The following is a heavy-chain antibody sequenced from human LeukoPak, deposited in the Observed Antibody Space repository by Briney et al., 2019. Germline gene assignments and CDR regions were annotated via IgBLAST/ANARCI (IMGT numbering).Heavy chain of an antibody. CDR1: GGSISSYY. V-gene: IGHV4-59*12. CDR2: IYHSGST. Sequence: SETLSLTCPVSGGSISSYYWSWIRQPPGKGLEWIGEIYHSGSTNYNPSLKSRVTISVDKSKNQFSLKLSSVTAADTAVYYCARDVGYCSSTSCEERVGNWFDPWGQGTLVTVSS. CDR3: ARDVGYCSSTSCEERVGNWFDP. D-gene: IGHD2-2*01. J-gene: IGHJ5*02.